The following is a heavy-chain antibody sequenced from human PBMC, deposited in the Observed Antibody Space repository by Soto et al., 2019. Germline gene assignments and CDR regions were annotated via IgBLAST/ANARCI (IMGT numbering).Heavy chain of an antibody. CDR2: IIPILGIA. V-gene: IGHV1-69*04. J-gene: IGHJ3*02. D-gene: IGHD1-26*01. CDR1: GGTFSSYT. CDR3: ARDDGRDLSGSYLNHHAFDI. Sequence: GASVKVSCKASGGTFSSYTISWGRPAPGQRLEWMGRIIPILGIANYAQKFQGRVTITADKSTSTAYMELSSLRSEDTAVYYCARDDGRDLSGSYLNHHAFDIWGQGTTVTVSS.